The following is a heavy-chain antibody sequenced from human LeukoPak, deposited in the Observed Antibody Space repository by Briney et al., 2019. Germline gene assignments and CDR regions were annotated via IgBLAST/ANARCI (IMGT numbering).Heavy chain of an antibody. CDR2: IIPIFGTA. V-gene: IGHV1-69*05. CDR1: GGTFSSYA. Sequence: SVKVSCKASGGTFSSYAISWVRQAPGQGLEWMGGIIPIFGTANYAQKFQGRVTITTDESTSTAYMELSSLRSEDTAVYYCAREEYCSGDSCYSGYSYYFDYWGQGTLVTVSS. J-gene: IGHJ4*02. D-gene: IGHD2-15*01. CDR3: AREEYCSGDSCYSGYSYYFDY.